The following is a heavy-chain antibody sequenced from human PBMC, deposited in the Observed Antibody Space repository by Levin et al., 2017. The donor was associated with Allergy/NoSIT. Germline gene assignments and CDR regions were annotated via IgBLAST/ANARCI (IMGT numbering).Heavy chain of an antibody. Sequence: GASVKVSCKASGYTFTGYYIHWVRQAPGQGLEWLGWINPNSGGAKYAQKFQGRVTMTRDTSTGTVYMDLSWLRSDDTAVYYCARDTSVRGVAVDALDIWGQGTMVTVSS. CDR2: INPNSGGA. CDR1: GYTFTGYY. V-gene: IGHV1-2*02. D-gene: IGHD1-26*01. J-gene: IGHJ3*02. CDR3: ARDTSVRGVAVDALDI.